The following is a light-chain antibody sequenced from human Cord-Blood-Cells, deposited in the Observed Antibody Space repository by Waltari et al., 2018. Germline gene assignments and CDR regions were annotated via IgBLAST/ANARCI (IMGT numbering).Light chain of an antibody. Sequence: NFMLTQPHSVSESPGKTVTISCTRSSGSIARNYVPWYQQRPGSSPTTVIYEDNQRPSGVPYRFSGSIDSSSNSASLTISGLKTEDEADYYCQSYDSSNVVFGGGTKLTVL. V-gene: IGLV6-57*01. CDR2: EDN. CDR3: QSYDSSNVV. J-gene: IGLJ2*01. CDR1: SGSIARNY.